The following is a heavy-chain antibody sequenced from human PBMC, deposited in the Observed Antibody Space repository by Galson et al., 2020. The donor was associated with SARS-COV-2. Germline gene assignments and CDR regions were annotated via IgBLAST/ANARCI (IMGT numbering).Heavy chain of an antibody. J-gene: IGHJ4*02. D-gene: IGHD3-16*01. V-gene: IGHV1-69*06. CDR1: GGTFNSDA. Sequence: SVKVSCKTSGGTFNSDAISWVRQAPGQGLEWMGGIIPIFGTTQYSRKFQDRVTITADKSTGTAYMELSSLRSEDTAVYYCARDGALHLGEQTLDYWGQGTLVTVSS. CDR2: IIPIFGTT. CDR3: ARDGALHLGEQTLDY.